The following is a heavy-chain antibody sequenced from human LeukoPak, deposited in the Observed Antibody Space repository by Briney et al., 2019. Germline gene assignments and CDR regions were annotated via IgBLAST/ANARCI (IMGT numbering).Heavy chain of an antibody. CDR1: GYNFTIYW. CDR2: IYPGDSDT. Sequence: GESLKISCKGSGYNFTIYWIGWVRQMPGKGLEWMGIIYPGDSDTRYSPSFQGQVTISADKSISTAYLQWSSLKASDTAMYYCASSESRVTMVRGVMALGSFDIWGQGTMVTVSS. CDR3: ASSESRVTMVRGVMALGSFDI. D-gene: IGHD3-10*01. J-gene: IGHJ3*02. V-gene: IGHV5-51*01.